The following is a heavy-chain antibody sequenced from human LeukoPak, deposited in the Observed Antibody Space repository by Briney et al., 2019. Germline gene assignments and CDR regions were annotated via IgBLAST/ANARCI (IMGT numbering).Heavy chain of an antibody. V-gene: IGHV4-4*02. J-gene: IGHJ5*02. Sequence: SETLSLTCAVSGGSISSSNWWSWVRQPPGKGLEWIGEIYHSGSTNYNPSLKSRVTISVDKSKNQFSLKLSSVTAADTAVYYCARGSIAAAHNWFDPWGQGTLVTVSS. CDR2: IYHSGST. D-gene: IGHD6-13*01. CDR3: ARGSIAAAHNWFDP. CDR1: GGSISSSNW.